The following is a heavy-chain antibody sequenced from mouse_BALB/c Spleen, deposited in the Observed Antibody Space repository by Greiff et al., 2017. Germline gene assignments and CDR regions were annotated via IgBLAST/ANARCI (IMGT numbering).Heavy chain of an antibody. Sequence: VQLQQSGPELVKPGASVKISCKASGYSFTGYFMNWVKQSHGKSLEWIGRINPYNGDTFYNQKFKGKATLTADKSSSTAYMQLSSLTSDDSAVYFCARGGDSSYFDYWGQGTTLTVSS. D-gene: IGHD2-13*01. V-gene: IGHV1-20*01. CDR1: GYSFTGYF. J-gene: IGHJ2*01. CDR3: ARGGDSSYFDY. CDR2: INPYNGDT.